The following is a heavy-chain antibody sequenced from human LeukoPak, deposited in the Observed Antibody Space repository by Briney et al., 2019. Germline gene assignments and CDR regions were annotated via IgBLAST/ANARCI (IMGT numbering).Heavy chain of an antibody. D-gene: IGHD2-2*01. Sequence: PGGSLRLSCVASGFTVSRYYMSWVRQAPGKGLEWVSVIYSGGDTYYADSVKGRFTISRDNSKNSLYLQMNSLRAEDTAVYYCARDVGGYCSGSICLTWGQRTLVTVSS. CDR1: GFTVSRYY. J-gene: IGHJ5*02. CDR3: ARDVGGYCSGSICLT. V-gene: IGHV3-66*02. CDR2: IYSGGDT.